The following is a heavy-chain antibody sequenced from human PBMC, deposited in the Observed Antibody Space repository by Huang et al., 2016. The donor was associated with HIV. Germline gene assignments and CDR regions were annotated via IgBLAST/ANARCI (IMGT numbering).Heavy chain of an antibody. Sequence: QVQLVESGGGVVQPGRSLRLSCVASRFTFSTYAMHWVRQAPGKGLELVAVISYDGSNKYYADSVKGRFTISRDNSKNTLYLQMNSLRAEDTAVYYCARDLWLRDLYYYYYMDVWGKGTTVTVSS. CDR3: ARDLWLRDLYYYYYMDV. CDR1: RFTFSTYA. D-gene: IGHD5-12*01. CDR2: ISYDGSNK. V-gene: IGHV3-30-3*01. J-gene: IGHJ6*03.